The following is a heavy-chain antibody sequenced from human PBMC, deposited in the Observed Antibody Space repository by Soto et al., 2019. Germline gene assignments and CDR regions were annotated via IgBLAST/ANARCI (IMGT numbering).Heavy chain of an antibody. CDR1: GFTFSSYS. D-gene: IGHD6-19*01. V-gene: IGHV3-21*01. Sequence: GGSLRLSCAASGFTFSSYSMNWVRQAPGKGLEWVSSISSSSSYIYYADSVKGRFTISRDNAKNSLYLQMNSLRAEDTAVYYCAREXIPGGWLQNYYYYGMDVWGQGTTVTVSS. J-gene: IGHJ6*02. CDR3: AREXIPGGWLQNYYYYGMDV. CDR2: ISSSSSYI.